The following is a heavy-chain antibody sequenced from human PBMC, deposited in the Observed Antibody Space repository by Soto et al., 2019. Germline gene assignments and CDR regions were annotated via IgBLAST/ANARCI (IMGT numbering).Heavy chain of an antibody. D-gene: IGHD6-19*01. CDR3: ARKRYSSGWHYFDY. V-gene: IGHV3-30-3*01. Sequence: QVQLVESGGGVVQPGRSLRLSCAASGFTLSSYAMHWVRQAPGKGLEWVAVISYDGSNKYYADSVKGRFTISRDNSKNTLFLQRNSLRAEDTAVYYWARKRYSSGWHYFDYWGQGTLVTVPS. CDR1: GFTLSSYA. CDR2: ISYDGSNK. J-gene: IGHJ4*02.